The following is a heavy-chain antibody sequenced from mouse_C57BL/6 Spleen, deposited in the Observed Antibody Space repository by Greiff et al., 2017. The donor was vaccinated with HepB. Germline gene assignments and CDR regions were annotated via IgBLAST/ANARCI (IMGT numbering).Heavy chain of an antibody. CDR3: ARRRGLLRFAY. V-gene: IGHV1-54*01. Sequence: QVQLKESGAELVRPGTSVKVSCKASGYAFTNYLIEWVKQRPGQGLEWIGVINPGSGGTNYNEKFKGKATLTADKSSSTAYMQLSSLTSEDSAVYFCARRRGLLRFAYWGQGTLVTVSA. CDR2: INPGSGGT. CDR1: GYAFTNYL. D-gene: IGHD2-3*01. J-gene: IGHJ3*01.